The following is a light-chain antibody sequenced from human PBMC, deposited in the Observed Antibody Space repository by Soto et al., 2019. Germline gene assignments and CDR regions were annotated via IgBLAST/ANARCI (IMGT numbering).Light chain of an antibody. Sequence: IQLTQSPSSLSASVGDRVTITCRASQGSSSNLAWYPQKPGKVPKLLISAASTLQSGVPSRLSGSGSGTDFTLTISSLQPAAFATYDCQQFKSYPLTFGGGTKVDIK. CDR2: AAS. CDR1: QGSSSN. V-gene: IGKV1-9*01. J-gene: IGKJ4*01. CDR3: QQFKSYPLT.